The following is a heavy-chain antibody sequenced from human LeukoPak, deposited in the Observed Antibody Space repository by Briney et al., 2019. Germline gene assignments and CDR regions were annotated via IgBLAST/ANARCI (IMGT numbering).Heavy chain of an antibody. Sequence: SQTLSLTCTVSGGSISSGDYYWSWIRQPPGKGLEWIGYIYYSGGTYYNPSLKSRVTISVDTSKNQFSLKLSSVTAADTAVYYCARGAQGSSVVMDVWGQGTTVTVSS. CDR2: IYYSGGT. J-gene: IGHJ6*02. D-gene: IGHD6-25*01. V-gene: IGHV4-30-4*01. CDR1: GGSISSGDYY. CDR3: ARGAQGSSVVMDV.